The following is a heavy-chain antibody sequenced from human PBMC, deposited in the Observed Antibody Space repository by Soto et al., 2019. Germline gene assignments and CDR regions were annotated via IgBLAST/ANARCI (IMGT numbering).Heavy chain of an antibody. V-gene: IGHV1-2*02. Sequence: ASVKVSCKASGYTFTGYYMHWVRQAPGQGLEWMGWINPNSGGTNYAQKFQGRVTMTRDTSISTAYMELSRLRSDDTAVYYCARGSGYYDSSGYYPDAFDIWGQGTMVTVSS. CDR3: ARGSGYYDSSGYYPDAFDI. CDR1: GYTFTGYY. J-gene: IGHJ3*02. CDR2: INPNSGGT. D-gene: IGHD3-22*01.